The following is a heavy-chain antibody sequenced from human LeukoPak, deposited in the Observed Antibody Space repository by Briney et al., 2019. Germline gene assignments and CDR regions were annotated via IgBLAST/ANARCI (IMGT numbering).Heavy chain of an antibody. CDR1: EYSFIRYW. CDR3: AGAGIAVAGNAEYFQH. J-gene: IGHJ1*01. V-gene: IGHV5-10-1*01. D-gene: IGHD6-19*01. Sequence: GESLKISCKGFEYSFIRYWFSWGRQMPGKGLEWMGRIDPSDSYTNYSPSFQGHVTISADKSISTAYLQWSSLKASDTAMYDCAGAGIAVAGNAEYFQHWGQGTLVTVSS. CDR2: IDPSDSYT.